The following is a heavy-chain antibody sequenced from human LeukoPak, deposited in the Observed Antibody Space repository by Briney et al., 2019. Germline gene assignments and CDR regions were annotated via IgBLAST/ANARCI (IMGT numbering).Heavy chain of an antibody. V-gene: IGHV3-23*01. D-gene: IGHD5-24*01. CDR1: GFTFSSYA. CDR2: ISGSGGST. J-gene: IGHJ4*02. Sequence: GGSLRLSCEASGFTFSSYAMSWVRQAPGKGLEWVSTISGSGGSTYYADSVKGRFTISRDNSKNTLYLQMNSLRAEDTAVYYCARGKDGYNYDVNFDYWGQGTLVTVSS. CDR3: ARGKDGYNYDVNFDY.